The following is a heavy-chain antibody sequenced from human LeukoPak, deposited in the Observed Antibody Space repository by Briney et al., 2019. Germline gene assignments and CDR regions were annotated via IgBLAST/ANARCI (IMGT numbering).Heavy chain of an antibody. CDR3: ARDLGWYDSSGYSPTHLSYYFDY. J-gene: IGHJ4*02. CDR1: GGSISSYY. V-gene: IGHV4-4*07. CDR2: IYTSGST. Sequence: SETLSLTCTVSGGSISSYYWNWIRQPPGKGLEWIGRIYTSGSTNYNPSLKSRVTISVDRSKNQFSLKLSSVTAADTAVYYCARDLGWYDSSGYSPTHLSYYFDYWGQGTLVTVSS. D-gene: IGHD3-22*01.